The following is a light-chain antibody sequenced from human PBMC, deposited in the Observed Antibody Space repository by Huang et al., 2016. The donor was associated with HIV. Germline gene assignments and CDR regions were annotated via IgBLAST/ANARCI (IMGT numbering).Light chain of an antibody. Sequence: DIQMTQSPSSLSASVGDRVTITCRASQSISSYLHWYQQKPGTAPKGLIYAATSLQSGVPSRFSGSGAGTDFTLTINNLQPEDSATYYCQQTYITPLTFGQGTKLEIK. CDR3: QQTYITPLT. V-gene: IGKV1-39*01. CDR1: QSISSY. CDR2: AAT. J-gene: IGKJ2*01.